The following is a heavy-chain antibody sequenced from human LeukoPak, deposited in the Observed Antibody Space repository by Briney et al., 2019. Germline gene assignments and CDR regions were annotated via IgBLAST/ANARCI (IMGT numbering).Heavy chain of an antibody. J-gene: IGHJ4*02. CDR1: GYIFTGYY. Sequence: SVKVSCKASGYIFTGYYMHGVRQPPGKGRVCMGCINTNSGGTNYAQKFQGMVTMTRETSIRTAYMELSRLRSDDTAVYYCATGLGYCSSTSCYVFDYWGQGTLVTVSS. CDR3: ATGLGYCSSTSCYVFDY. D-gene: IGHD2-2*01. CDR2: INTNSGGT. V-gene: IGHV1-2*02.